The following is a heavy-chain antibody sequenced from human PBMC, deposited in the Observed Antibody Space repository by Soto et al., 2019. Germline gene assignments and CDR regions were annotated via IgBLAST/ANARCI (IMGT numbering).Heavy chain of an antibody. CDR1: GFSLSNSGVG. D-gene: IGHD5-12*01. J-gene: IGHJ4*02. CDR3: AHGMATITFDY. CDR2: IYWDDDK. Sequence: QITLKESGPTLVKPAQTLTLTCTFSGFSLSNSGVGVGWIRQPPGKALEWLALIYWDDDKGYSPSLKSKLTITKDTSKNQVVLTMTNIDPVDTATYYCAHGMATITFDYWPQGTLVTVAS. V-gene: IGHV2-5*02.